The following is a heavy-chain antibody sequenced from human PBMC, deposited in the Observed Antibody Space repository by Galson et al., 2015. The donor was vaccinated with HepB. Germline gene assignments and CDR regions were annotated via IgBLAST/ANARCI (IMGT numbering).Heavy chain of an antibody. V-gene: IGHV4-39*01. Sequence: ETLSLTCTVSGGSISSSSYYWGWIRQPPGKGLEWIGGIYYSGSTYYNPSLKSRVTISVDTPKNQFSLKVRSVPAADTAVYYCARSQFLGGEYYFDYWGQGTLVTGSS. J-gene: IGHJ4*01. D-gene: IGHD3-16*01. CDR3: ARSQFLGGEYYFDY. CDR1: GGSISSSSYY. CDR2: IYYSGST.